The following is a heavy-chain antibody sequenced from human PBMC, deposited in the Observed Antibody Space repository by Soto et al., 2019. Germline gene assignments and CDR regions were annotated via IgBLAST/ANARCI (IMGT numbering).Heavy chain of an antibody. D-gene: IGHD4-17*01. Sequence: GGSLRLSCAASGFTFSSYWMHWVRQAPGKGLVWVSRINSDGSSTSYADSVKGRFTISRDNAKNTLYLQMNSLRAEDTAVYYCASAMTTGGLRRIGYWGQGTLVTVSS. CDR1: GFTFSSYW. J-gene: IGHJ4*02. CDR3: ASAMTTGGLRRIGY. CDR2: INSDGSST. V-gene: IGHV3-74*01.